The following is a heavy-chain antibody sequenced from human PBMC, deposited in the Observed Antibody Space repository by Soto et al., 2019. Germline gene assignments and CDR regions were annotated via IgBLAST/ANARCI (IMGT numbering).Heavy chain of an antibody. J-gene: IGHJ6*02. CDR2: ISWDGGST. CDR1: GFPFDDYA. D-gene: IGHD6-19*01. CDR3: AKGYSSGWFGYYYYGMDV. Sequence: PGGSLRLSCAASGFPFDDYAMHWVRQAPGKGLEWVSLISWDGGSTYYADSVKGRFTISRDNSKNSLYLQMNSLRTEDTALYYCAKGYSSGWFGYYYYGMDVWGQGTTVTVSS. V-gene: IGHV3-43*01.